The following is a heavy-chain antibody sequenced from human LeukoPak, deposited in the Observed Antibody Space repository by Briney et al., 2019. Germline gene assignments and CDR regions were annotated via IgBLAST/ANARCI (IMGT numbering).Heavy chain of an antibody. V-gene: IGHV4-59*11. Sequence: SETLSLTCTVSGGSISSRYWSWIRQPPGKGLEWIGYIYYSGSTNYNPSLKSRVTISVDTSKNQFSLKLSSVTAADTAVYYCARDGIAARPFDYWGQGTLVTVSS. D-gene: IGHD6-6*01. CDR3: ARDGIAARPFDY. CDR2: IYYSGST. CDR1: GGSISSRY. J-gene: IGHJ4*02.